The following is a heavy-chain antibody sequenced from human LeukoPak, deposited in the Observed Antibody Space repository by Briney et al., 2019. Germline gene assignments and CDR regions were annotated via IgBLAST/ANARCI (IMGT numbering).Heavy chain of an antibody. CDR3: ARDSLGSGSPVGY. V-gene: IGHV3-30-3*01. CDR2: ISYDGSNK. D-gene: IGHD3-10*01. Sequence: GGSLRLSCAVSGFTFSSYAMHWVRQAPGKGLEWVAVISYDGSNKYYADSVKGRFTISRDNSKNTLYLQMNSLRAEDTAVYYCARDSLGSGSPVGYWGQGTLVTVSS. J-gene: IGHJ4*02. CDR1: GFTFSSYA.